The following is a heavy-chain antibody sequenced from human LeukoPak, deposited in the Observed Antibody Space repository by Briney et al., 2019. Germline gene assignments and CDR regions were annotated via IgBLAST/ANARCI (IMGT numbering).Heavy chain of an antibody. CDR2: ISAYNGNT. J-gene: IGHJ3*02. V-gene: IGHV1-18*01. D-gene: IGHD6-6*01. CDR3: ARGGRSSSWPGADAFDI. CDR1: GYTFTNYG. Sequence: ASVKVSCKASGYTFTNYGISWVRQAPGQGLEWMGWISAYNGNTNYAQKLQGRVTMTTDTSTSTAYMELRSLRSDDTAVYYCARGGRSSSWPGADAFDIWGQGTMVTVSS.